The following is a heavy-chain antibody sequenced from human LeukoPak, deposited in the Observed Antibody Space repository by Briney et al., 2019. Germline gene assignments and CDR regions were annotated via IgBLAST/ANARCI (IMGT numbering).Heavy chain of an antibody. CDR3: ARTQQLVLRSPLDP. V-gene: IGHV1-8*03. CDR2: MNPYSANT. CDR1: GYTFTSYG. Sequence: ASVKVSCKASGYTFTSYGISWVRQATGQGLEWMGWMNPYSANTGYAQNFQGRITITRNTSISTAYMELSSLRSEDTAVYYCARTQQLVLRSPLDPWGQGTLVTVSS. J-gene: IGHJ5*02. D-gene: IGHD6-13*01.